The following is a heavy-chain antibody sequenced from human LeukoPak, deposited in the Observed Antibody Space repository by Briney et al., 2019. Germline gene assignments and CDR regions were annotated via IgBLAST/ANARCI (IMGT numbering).Heavy chain of an antibody. J-gene: IGHJ4*02. CDR3: AKEHYYDSSGYYPSFDY. D-gene: IGHD3-22*01. CDR2: ISYDGSNK. Sequence: GGSLRLSCAASGFTFSNYGMHWVRQAPGKGLEWVAVISYDGSNKYYADSVKGRLTISRDNSKNTLYLQMNSLRAEDTAVYYCAKEHYYDSSGYYPSFDYWGQGTLVTVSS. V-gene: IGHV3-30*18. CDR1: GFTFSNYG.